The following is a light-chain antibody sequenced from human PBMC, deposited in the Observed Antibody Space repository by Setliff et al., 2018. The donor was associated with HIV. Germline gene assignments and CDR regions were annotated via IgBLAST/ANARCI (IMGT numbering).Light chain of an antibody. CDR2: GVR. V-gene: IGLV2-14*03. CDR3: SSYAITNSLP. CDR1: SSDVGGYNY. J-gene: IGLJ1*01. Sequence: QSALAQPASVSGSPGQSITISCTGTSSDVGGYNYVSWYQQHPGKAPTLIIYGVRNRPSGVSERFSGSKSGNTASLTISGLQAEDEADFYCSSYAITNSLPFGTGTKGTVL.